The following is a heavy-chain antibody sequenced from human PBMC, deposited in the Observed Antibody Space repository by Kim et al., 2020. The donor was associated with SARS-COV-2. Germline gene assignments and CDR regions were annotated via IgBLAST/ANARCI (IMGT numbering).Heavy chain of an antibody. V-gene: IGHV3-74*01. CDR3: AIDYDYVWGSYRYHGTTLGY. J-gene: IGHJ4*02. D-gene: IGHD3-16*02. Sequence: RFTISRDNAKNTLYLQMNSLRAEDTAVYYCAIDYDYVWGSYRYHGTTLGYWGQGTLVTVSS.